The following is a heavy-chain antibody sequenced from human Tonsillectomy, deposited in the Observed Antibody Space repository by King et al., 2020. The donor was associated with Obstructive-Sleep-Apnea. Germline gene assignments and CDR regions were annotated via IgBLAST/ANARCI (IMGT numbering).Heavy chain of an antibody. V-gene: IGHV3-23*04. CDR1: GFTFSRYA. J-gene: IGHJ4*02. CDR3: AKVMLSEWLRLSPGDY. Sequence: VQLVESGGGLVQPGGSLRLSCAASGFTFSRYAMSWVRQAPGGGRDWVSAISRRCSSTYYADSVKGRFTISRDNSKNTLYLQMNSLRAEDTAVSYCAKVMLSEWLRLSPGDYWGQGTLVTVSS. D-gene: IGHD5-12*01. CDR2: ISRRCSST.